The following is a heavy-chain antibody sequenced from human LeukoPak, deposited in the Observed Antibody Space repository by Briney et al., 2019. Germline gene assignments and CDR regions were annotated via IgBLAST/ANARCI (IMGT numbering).Heavy chain of an antibody. CDR3: ARDSVRDGYNPRDFDY. CDR1: GFTFSSYE. J-gene: IGHJ4*02. V-gene: IGHV3-48*03. CDR2: ISSSGSTI. Sequence: PGGSLRLSCAASGFTFSSYEMNWFRQAPGKGLEWVSYISSSGSTIYYADSVKGRFTISRDNAKNSLYLQMNSLRAEDTAVYYCARDSVRDGYNPRDFDYWGQGTLVTVSS. D-gene: IGHD5-24*01.